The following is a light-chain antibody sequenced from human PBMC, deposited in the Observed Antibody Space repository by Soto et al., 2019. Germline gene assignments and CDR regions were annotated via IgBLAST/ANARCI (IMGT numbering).Light chain of an antibody. J-gene: IGKJ2*01. CDR2: AAS. Sequence: EIVMTQSPATLSVSPGERATLSCRASQSVSSNLAWYQQKPGQAPRLLIYAASTRATGLPARFSGSGFGTEFTLTISSLQSEDFAVYYCQQYNNWPLYTFGQGTKLEI. CDR3: QQYNNWPLYT. CDR1: QSVSSN. V-gene: IGKV3-15*01.